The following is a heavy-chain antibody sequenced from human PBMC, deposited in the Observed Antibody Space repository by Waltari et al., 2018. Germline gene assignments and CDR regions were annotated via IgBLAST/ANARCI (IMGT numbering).Heavy chain of an antibody. V-gene: IGHV3-21*01. CDR3: VSGGWGFYFDY. CDR2: ISSRTTYI. Sequence: EVQLVESGGGLVKPGGSLRLSCGASGFSFSSYVMNWVRQAPGKGLEWVSSISSRTTYIHYADSVNGRFTISRDNAKTSLYLQMNSLRVEDTAVYYCVSGGWGFYFDYWGQGTVVTVSS. CDR1: GFSFSSYV. D-gene: IGHD7-27*01. J-gene: IGHJ4*02.